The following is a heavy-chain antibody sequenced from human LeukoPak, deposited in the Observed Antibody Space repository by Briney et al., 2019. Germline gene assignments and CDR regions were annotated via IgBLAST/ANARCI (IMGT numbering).Heavy chain of an antibody. D-gene: IGHD3-22*01. CDR1: GFTFSSYS. V-gene: IGHV3-48*02. J-gene: IGHJ4*02. CDR3: ARDYYDSSGYSFDY. CDR2: ISSSSSSK. Sequence: GGSLRLSCAASGFTFSSYSMNWVRQAPGKGLEWISYISSSSSSKHYADSVKGRFTISRDNAKNSLYLQMNSLRDEDTAVYYCARDYYDSSGYSFDYWGQGTLVTVSS.